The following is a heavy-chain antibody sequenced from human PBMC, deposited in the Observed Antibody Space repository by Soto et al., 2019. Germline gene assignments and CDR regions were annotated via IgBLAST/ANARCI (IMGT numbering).Heavy chain of an antibody. D-gene: IGHD2-2*01. Sequence: GGSLRLSCADSGFTFRDYWMSWVRQAPGKGLEWVANIKQEGSEKYYVDSVKGRFTISRDNARSSLYLQMNSLRAEDTAVYYCARENSFIGYCTSTSCPAFDIWGQGTVVTVSS. J-gene: IGHJ3*02. V-gene: IGHV3-7*03. CDR2: IKQEGSEK. CDR3: ARENSFIGYCTSTSCPAFDI. CDR1: GFTFRDYW.